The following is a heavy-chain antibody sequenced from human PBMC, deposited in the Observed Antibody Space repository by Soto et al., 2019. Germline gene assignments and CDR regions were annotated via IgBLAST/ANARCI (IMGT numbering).Heavy chain of an antibody. CDR1: GASISSYY. Sequence: SETLSLTCDVSGASISSYYWSWVRQPPGKGLEWIGYIYYSGNTNYNPSLKSRVTMSVDTSKNQFSLNLTSVTAADTAVYFCARASYGSGNYYAPYYYYAMDVWSQGTTVTVSS. CDR2: IYYSGNT. J-gene: IGHJ6*02. D-gene: IGHD3-10*01. V-gene: IGHV4-59*01. CDR3: ARASYGSGNYYAPYYYYAMDV.